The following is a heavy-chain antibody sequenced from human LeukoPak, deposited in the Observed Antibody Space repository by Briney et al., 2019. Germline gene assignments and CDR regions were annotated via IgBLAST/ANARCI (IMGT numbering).Heavy chain of an antibody. CDR2: IKPNSGDT. Sequence: ASVKVSCKASGYTFTGYYMHWVRQAPGQGLEWMGWIKPNSGDTKYAQKFQGRVTMTRDTSISTVYMELSRLRFDDTAVYYCVTGRTIFYYYMDVWGKGTTVTISS. J-gene: IGHJ6*03. CDR1: GYTFTGYY. CDR3: VTGRTIFYYYMDV. V-gene: IGHV1-2*02. D-gene: IGHD3-3*02.